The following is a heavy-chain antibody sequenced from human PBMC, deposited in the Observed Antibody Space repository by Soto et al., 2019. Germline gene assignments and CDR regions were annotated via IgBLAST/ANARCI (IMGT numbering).Heavy chain of an antibody. CDR3: ARPGGDYYYYGMDV. Sequence: QVQLVESGGGVVQPGRSLRLSCAASGFTFSSYGMHWIRQAPGKGLEWVAVIWYDGSNKYYADSVKGRFTISRDNSKNTLYLQMNSLRAEDTAVYYCARPGGDYYYYGMDVWGQGTTVTVSS. CDR1: GFTFSSYG. V-gene: IGHV3-33*01. J-gene: IGHJ6*02. CDR2: IWYDGSNK.